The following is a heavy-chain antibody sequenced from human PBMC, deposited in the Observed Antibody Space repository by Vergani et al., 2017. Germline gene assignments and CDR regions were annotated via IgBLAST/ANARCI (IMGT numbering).Heavy chain of an antibody. CDR3: ARAFTEYSSGWYHAY. Sequence: QVQLVESGGGLVKPGGSLRLSCAASGFTFSDYYMSWIRPAPGKGLEWVSYLSGTDSTIYYADSVKGRFTISRDNAKNSLYLQMNNLRAEDTAVYYCARAFTEYSSGWYHAYWGQGTLVTVSS. CDR2: LSGTDSTI. CDR1: GFTFSDYY. D-gene: IGHD6-19*01. J-gene: IGHJ4*02. V-gene: IGHV3-11*01.